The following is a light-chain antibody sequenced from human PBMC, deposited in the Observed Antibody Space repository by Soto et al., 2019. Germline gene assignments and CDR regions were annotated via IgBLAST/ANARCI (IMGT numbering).Light chain of an antibody. CDR2: GAS. J-gene: IGKJ1*01. CDR3: QQYGSSPWA. V-gene: IGKV3-20*01. CDR1: QSVSSSY. Sequence: IVLTQSLCTLSLSTVERATLSCLASQSVSSSYLAWYQQKPGQAPRLLIYGASSRATGIPDRFSGSGSGTDFTLTISRLEPEDVAVYYCQQYGSSPWAFGRGTKVDIK.